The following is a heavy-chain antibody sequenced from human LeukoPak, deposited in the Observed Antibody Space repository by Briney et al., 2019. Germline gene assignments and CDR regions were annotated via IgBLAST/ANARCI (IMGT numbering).Heavy chain of an antibody. CDR1: DGSISSSNW. CDR3: AREVEHYGSGSDPYDY. CDR2: IYHSGST. Sequence: PSETLSLTCAVSDGSISSSNWWSWVRQPPGKGLEWIGEIYHSGSTNYNPSLKSRVTISVDKSKNQFSLKLSSVTAADTAVYYCAREVEHYGSGSDPYDYWGQGTLVTVSS. J-gene: IGHJ4*02. V-gene: IGHV4-4*02. D-gene: IGHD3-10*01.